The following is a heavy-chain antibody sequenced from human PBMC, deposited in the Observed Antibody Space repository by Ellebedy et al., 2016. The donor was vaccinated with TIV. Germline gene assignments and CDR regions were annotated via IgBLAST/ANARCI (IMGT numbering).Heavy chain of an antibody. CDR3: VKDGWVAVAGDGFAPEFDY. J-gene: IGHJ4*02. Sequence: GESLKISXAASGFTFSSYSMNWVRQAPGKGLEWVSSISSSSSYIYYADSVKGRFTISRDNSKNTLYLQMSSLRAEDTAVYYCVKDGWVAVAGDGFAPEFDYWGQGTLVTVSS. CDR2: ISSSSSYI. D-gene: IGHD6-19*01. CDR1: GFTFSSYS. V-gene: IGHV3-21*01.